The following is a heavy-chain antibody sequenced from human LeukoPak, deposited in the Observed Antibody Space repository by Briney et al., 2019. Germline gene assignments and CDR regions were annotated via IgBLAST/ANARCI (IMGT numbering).Heavy chain of an antibody. Sequence: PSETLSLTCTVSGGSISSYYWSWIRQPPGKGLEWIGYIYYSGSTNYNPSLKSRVTISVDTSKNQFSLKLSSVTAADTAVYYCARVYGSGRGSLDFWGQGTMVTVSS. CDR2: IYYSGST. D-gene: IGHD3-10*01. CDR1: GGSISSYY. J-gene: IGHJ3*01. CDR3: ARVYGSGRGSLDF. V-gene: IGHV4-59*01.